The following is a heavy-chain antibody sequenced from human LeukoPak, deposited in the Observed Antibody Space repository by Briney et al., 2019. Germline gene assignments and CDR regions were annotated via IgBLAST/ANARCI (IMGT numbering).Heavy chain of an antibody. J-gene: IGHJ4*02. V-gene: IGHV3-30*04. D-gene: IGHD3-10*01. CDR1: GFTFSSYA. CDR3: ARDWKLLWFGEPRDLTYYFDY. CDR2: ISYDGSNK. Sequence: GRSLRLSCAASGFTFSSYAMHWVRQAPGKGLEWVAVISYDGSNKYYADSVKGRFTISRDNSKNTLYLQMNSLRVEDTAVYYCARDWKLLWFGEPRDLTYYFDYWGQGTLVTVSS.